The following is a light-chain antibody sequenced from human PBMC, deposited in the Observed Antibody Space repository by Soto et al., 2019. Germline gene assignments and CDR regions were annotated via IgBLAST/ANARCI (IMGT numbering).Light chain of an antibody. CDR3: QTWGTGLLV. Sequence: QLVLTQSPSASASLGASVKLTCTLSSGHSSYAIAWHKQQPEKGPRYLMKLNSDGSHSKGDGIPDRFSGSSSGAERYLTISSLQSEDEADYYCQTWGTGLLVFGGGTKVTVL. CDR1: SGHSSYA. V-gene: IGLV4-69*01. J-gene: IGLJ3*02. CDR2: LNSDGSH.